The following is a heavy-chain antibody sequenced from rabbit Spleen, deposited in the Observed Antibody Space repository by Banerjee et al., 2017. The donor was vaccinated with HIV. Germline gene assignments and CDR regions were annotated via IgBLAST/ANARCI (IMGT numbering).Heavy chain of an antibody. Sequence: QSLEESGGDLVKPGASLTLTCTASGFDLSNYYYMYWVRQAPGKGLEWIGLIEPIFGTTYYANGVNGRFTISSHNAQNTLYLQVKSLTAADTATYFCARVGGVGVYGYANLWGQGTLVTVS. D-gene: IGHD6-1*01. CDR3: ARVGGVGVYGYANL. CDR1: GFDLSNYYY. J-gene: IGHJ4*01. CDR2: IEPIFGTT. V-gene: IGHV1S40*01.